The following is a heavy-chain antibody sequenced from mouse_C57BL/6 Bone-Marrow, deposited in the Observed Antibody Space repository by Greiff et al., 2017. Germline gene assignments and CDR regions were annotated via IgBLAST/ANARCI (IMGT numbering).Heavy chain of an antibody. Sequence: VQLQQSGAELVRPGASVKLSCTASGFNIKDYYMHWVKQRPDQGLEWIGRIDTEDGDTEYAPKFQGKATMTEDTSTNTAYLQLISLTSEDTAVYYCTRDDYDFHWYFDVWGTGTTVTVSS. V-gene: IGHV14-1*01. CDR3: TRDDYDFHWYFDV. J-gene: IGHJ1*03. D-gene: IGHD2-4*01. CDR1: GFNIKDYY. CDR2: IDTEDGDT.